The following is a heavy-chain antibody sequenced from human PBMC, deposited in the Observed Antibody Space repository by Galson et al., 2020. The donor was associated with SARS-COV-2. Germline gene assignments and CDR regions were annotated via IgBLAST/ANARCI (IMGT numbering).Heavy chain of an antibody. Sequence: SCAASGFTFSDYTLNWVRQAPGKGLEWVSSISHDSSYIFYADSLRGRFTISRDNAKNSLYLQMNSLRAEDTAVYYCTRGSYGDYSSWGQGTLVTVSS. CDR1: GFTFSDYT. CDR2: ISHDSSYI. J-gene: IGHJ5*02. V-gene: IGHV3-21*01. D-gene: IGHD4-17*01. CDR3: TRGSYGDYSS.